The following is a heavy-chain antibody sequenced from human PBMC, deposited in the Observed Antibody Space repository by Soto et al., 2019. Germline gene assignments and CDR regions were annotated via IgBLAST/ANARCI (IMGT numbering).Heavy chain of an antibody. Sequence: QVQLVESGGGLVKTSGSLRIACAASGFTFSDYYMSWVRQAPGKGLEWVSYISSSGNTIYYADSVKGRFTISRDNAKNSVYPQMNSLRAEDTALYFCAKMSSENYYDPVFSWGQGTLVTVSS. CDR2: ISSSGNTI. J-gene: IGHJ4*02. CDR3: AKMSSENYYDPVFS. D-gene: IGHD3-22*01. CDR1: GFTFSDYY. V-gene: IGHV3-11*01.